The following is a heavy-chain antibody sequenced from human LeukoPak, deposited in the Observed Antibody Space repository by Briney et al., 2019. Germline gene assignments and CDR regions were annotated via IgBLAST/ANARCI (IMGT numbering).Heavy chain of an antibody. CDR1: GGSISSSSYY. Sequence: SETLSLTCTVSGGSISSSSYYWGWIRQPPGKGLEWIGSIYYSGSTYYNPSLKSRVTISVDTSKNQFSLKLSSVTAADTAVYYCARRSESGSYYNEYPYYFDYWGQGTLVTVSS. CDR3: ARRSESGSYYNEYPYYFDY. V-gene: IGHV4-39*01. D-gene: IGHD3-10*01. CDR2: IYYSGST. J-gene: IGHJ4*02.